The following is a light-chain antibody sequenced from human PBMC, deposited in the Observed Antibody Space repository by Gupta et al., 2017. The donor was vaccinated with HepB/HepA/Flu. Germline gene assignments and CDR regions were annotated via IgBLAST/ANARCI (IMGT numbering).Light chain of an antibody. J-gene: IGKJ2*02. CDR1: QSVLYSSNNKNY. CDR2: WAS. V-gene: IGKV4-1*01. CDR3: HQDDNTPRI. Sequence: DIVMTQSPDSLAVSLGERATINCKSSQSVLYSSNNKNYLAWYQQKPGQSPKLLIYWASTRECGVPDRFSGSGSGTDFTLTITGLQAEDVAVYYCHQDDNTPRIFGQGTKLEIK.